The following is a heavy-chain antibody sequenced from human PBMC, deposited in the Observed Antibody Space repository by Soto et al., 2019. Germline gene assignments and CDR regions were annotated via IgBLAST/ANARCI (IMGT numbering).Heavy chain of an antibody. CDR1: GYTFTSYG. CDR3: ATDVPPVTTGGPDY. V-gene: IGHV1-18*01. Sequence: QVQLVQSGVEVEKPGASVKVSCKASGYTFTSYGVSWVRQAPGQGLEWMGWISAYNGNTNYAQKFQGRVTMTTDTSTSTADMAPRRVRSDDRAVYYYATDVPPVTTGGPDYWGQGNLVSVS. CDR2: ISAYNGNT. D-gene: IGHD4-17*01. J-gene: IGHJ4*02.